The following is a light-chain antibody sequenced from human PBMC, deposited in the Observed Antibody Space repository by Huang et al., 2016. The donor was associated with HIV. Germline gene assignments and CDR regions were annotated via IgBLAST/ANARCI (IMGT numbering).Light chain of an antibody. Sequence: EIVLTQSPATLSLSPGERATLSCRASQSISSYLAWYQQKPGQAPRLLIFDASNRASGIPARFSGSGSGTDFTLTIHSLEPEDFAVYYCHQRSNWPHTFGQGTKLEIK. CDR3: HQRSNWPHT. V-gene: IGKV3-11*01. CDR2: DAS. J-gene: IGKJ2*01. CDR1: QSISSY.